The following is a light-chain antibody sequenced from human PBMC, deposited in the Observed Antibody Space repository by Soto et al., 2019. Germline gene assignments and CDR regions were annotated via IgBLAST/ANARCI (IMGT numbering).Light chain of an antibody. CDR3: SSYISRSRV. CDR1: SSDGGGYNY. Sequence: QSALTQPASVSGSPGQSITISCTGTSSDGGGYNYVSWYQQHPGKAPKLMIYEVSNRPSGGSNRFSGSTSGNTASLTISGLQAEDEAPYYCSSYISRSRVFGTGTKVTVL. CDR2: EVS. V-gene: IGLV2-14*01. J-gene: IGLJ1*01.